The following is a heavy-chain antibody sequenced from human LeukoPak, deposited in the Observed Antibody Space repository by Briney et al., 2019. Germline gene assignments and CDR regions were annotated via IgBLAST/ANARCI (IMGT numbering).Heavy chain of an antibody. CDR1: GLTLSYAW. CDR2: IKSKSDGETT. J-gene: IGHJ4*02. V-gene: IGHV3-15*01. Sequence: PGGSLRLSCAASGLTLSYAWMSWVRQAPGKGLEWVGRIKSKSDGETTDYASPVKGRFTISRDDSKNTLYLQMNSLKSDETAVHYCTTGTYWGQGTLVTVSS. CDR3: TTGTY.